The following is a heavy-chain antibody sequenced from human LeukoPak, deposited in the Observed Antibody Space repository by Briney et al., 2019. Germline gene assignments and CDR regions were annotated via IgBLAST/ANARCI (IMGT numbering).Heavy chain of an antibody. CDR1: GFTFSSYA. Sequence: GGSLRLSCAASGFTFSSYAMSWVRQAPGKGLEWVSAISGSGGSTYYADSVKGRFTISRDNSKNTLYLQMNSLRAEDTAVYYCAKQVGWSNYSDYYCYGMDVWGQGTTVTVSS. V-gene: IGHV3-23*01. J-gene: IGHJ6*02. CDR3: AKQVGWSNYSDYYCYGMDV. CDR2: ISGSGGST. D-gene: IGHD3-3*01.